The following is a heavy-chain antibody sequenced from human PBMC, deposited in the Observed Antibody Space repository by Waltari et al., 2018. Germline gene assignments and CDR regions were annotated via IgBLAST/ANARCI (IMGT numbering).Heavy chain of an antibody. D-gene: IGHD6-13*01. Sequence: QVQLVQSGAEVKKPGSSVKVSCKASGGTFSSYAISWVRQAPGQGLEWMGGISHIFGTANYAKKFQGRVTITTDESTSTAYMELSSLRSADTAVYYCARGLSYSSSWSDSPYYFDYWGQGTLVTVSS. J-gene: IGHJ4*02. CDR1: GGTFSSYA. CDR2: ISHIFGTA. CDR3: ARGLSYSSSWSDSPYYFDY. V-gene: IGHV1-69*05.